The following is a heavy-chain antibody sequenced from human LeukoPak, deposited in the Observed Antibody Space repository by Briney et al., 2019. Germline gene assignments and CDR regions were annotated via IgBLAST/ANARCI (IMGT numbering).Heavy chain of an antibody. CDR3: ASGEDSFPVDY. D-gene: IGHD6-6*01. Sequence: SETLSLTCTVSGGSISSGSYYWSWIRQPAGKGLEWIGRIYTSGSTNYNPSLKSRVTISVDTSKNQFSLKPSSVTAADTAVYYCASGEDSFPVDYWGQGTLVTVSS. CDR1: GGSISSGSYY. J-gene: IGHJ4*02. CDR2: IYTSGST. V-gene: IGHV4-61*02.